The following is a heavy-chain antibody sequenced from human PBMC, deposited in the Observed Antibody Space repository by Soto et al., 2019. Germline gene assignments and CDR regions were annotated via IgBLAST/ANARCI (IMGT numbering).Heavy chain of an antibody. Sequence: QVQLVQSGVEVKKPGSSVRVSCKASGDTFKNSVISWVRQAPGLGLEWMGGTIPLFGTTDYAQKFQGRLTITTDESTTTAYMEVSRLTSEDTAVYYCVAELDFGKLSVVWGQGTTVIVSS. CDR2: TIPLFGTT. D-gene: IGHD3-10*01. V-gene: IGHV1-69*01. CDR1: GDTFKNSV. J-gene: IGHJ6*02. CDR3: VAELDFGKLSVV.